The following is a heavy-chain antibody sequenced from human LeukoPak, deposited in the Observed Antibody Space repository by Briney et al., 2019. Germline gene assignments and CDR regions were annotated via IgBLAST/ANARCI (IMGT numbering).Heavy chain of an antibody. CDR2: ISGSGGST. D-gene: IGHD2-2*01. CDR1: GFTFSSYA. V-gene: IGHV3-23*01. Sequence: PGGSLRLSCAASGFTFSSYAMSWVRQAPGKGLEWVSAISGSGGSTYYADSVKGRFTISRDNSKNTLYLQMNSLRAEDTAVYYCAKDRWSSTSCYLLDYWGQGTLVTVSS. CDR3: AKDRWSSTSCYLLDY. J-gene: IGHJ4*02.